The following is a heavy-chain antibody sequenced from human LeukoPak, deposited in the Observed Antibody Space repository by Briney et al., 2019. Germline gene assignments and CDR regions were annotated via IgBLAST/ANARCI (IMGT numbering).Heavy chain of an antibody. CDR3: ARARRSGGITMVRGVKDRGWFDS. J-gene: IGHJ5*01. V-gene: IGHV3-30*02. CDR1: GFTFSNYG. D-gene: IGHD3-10*01. Sequence: PGGSLRLSCAASGFTFSNYGMHWVRQAPGKGLEWVTFIRYDGSNKYYADSVKGRFTISRDNSKNTLYLQMNSLRAEDTAVFYCARARRSGGITMVRGVKDRGWFDSWGQGILVTVSS. CDR2: IRYDGSNK.